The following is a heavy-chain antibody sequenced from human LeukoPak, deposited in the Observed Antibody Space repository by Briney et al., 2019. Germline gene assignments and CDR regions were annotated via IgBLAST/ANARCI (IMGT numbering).Heavy chain of an antibody. Sequence: SVKVSCKASGGPLSTYPINWVRQAPGQGREWMGGIIPIFGTANYAQKFQGRVMITADESTNKAYMELRSLRSDDTALYYCARGLQNARFYGDYVVSFDIWGQGTMVTVSS. V-gene: IGHV1-69*01. D-gene: IGHD4-17*01. CDR2: IIPIFGTA. J-gene: IGHJ3*02. CDR1: GGPLSTYP. CDR3: ARGLQNARFYGDYVVSFDI.